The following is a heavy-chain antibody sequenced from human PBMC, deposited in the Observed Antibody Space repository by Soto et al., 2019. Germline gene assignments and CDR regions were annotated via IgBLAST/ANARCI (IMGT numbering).Heavy chain of an antibody. V-gene: IGHV4-34*01. D-gene: IGHD3-16*01. Sequence: SETLSLTCAVYGGSFSGYYWTWIRQPSGKGLEWIGEIDHSGSTKSNPSLRGRVTISVDMSKNQFSLKLRSVTAADTAVYYCARKSFAYGLRYWGQGALVTVSS. CDR3: ARKSFAYGLRY. CDR1: GGSFSGYY. CDR2: IDHSGST. J-gene: IGHJ4*02.